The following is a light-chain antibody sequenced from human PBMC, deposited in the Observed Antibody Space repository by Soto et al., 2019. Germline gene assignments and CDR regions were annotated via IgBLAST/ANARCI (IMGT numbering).Light chain of an antibody. J-gene: IGKJ3*01. CDR1: QGISSY. V-gene: IGKV1-9*01. Sequence: IQLTQSPSSLSASVGDRVAITCRASQGISSYLAWYQQKPGKAPKLLIYAASTLEIGVPSRFSGSGSGTDFTLTISSLQPEDYATYYCQQLNSYPFTFGPGAKVDI. CDR2: AAS. CDR3: QQLNSYPFT.